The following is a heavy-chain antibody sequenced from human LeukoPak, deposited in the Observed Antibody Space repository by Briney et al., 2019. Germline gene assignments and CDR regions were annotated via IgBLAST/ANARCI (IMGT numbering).Heavy chain of an antibody. V-gene: IGHV4-39*07. CDR1: GGSISSISSNNYH. D-gene: IGHD4-23*01. Sequence: SETLSLTCIVSGGSISSISSNNYHWGWIRQPPGKGLEWIGSIYYSGSTYYNPSLKSRVTISVDTSKNQFSLKLSSVTAADTAVYYCARVTPDDAFDIWGQGTMVTVSS. CDR2: IYYSGST. CDR3: ARVTPDDAFDI. J-gene: IGHJ3*02.